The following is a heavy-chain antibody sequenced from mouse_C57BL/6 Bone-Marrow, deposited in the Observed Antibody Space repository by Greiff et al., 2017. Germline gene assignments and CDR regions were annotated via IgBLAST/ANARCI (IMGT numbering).Heavy chain of an antibody. V-gene: IGHV7-3*01. CDR3: ARYEWGFAY. J-gene: IGHJ3*01. CDR2: IRNKANGYTT. CDR1: GFTFTDYY. Sequence: EVKLMESGGGLVQPGGSLSLSCAASGFTFTDYYMSWVRQPPGKALEWLGFIRNKANGYTTEYSASVKGRFTISRDNSQSILYLQMNALRAEDSATYYCARYEWGFAYWGQGTLVTVSA.